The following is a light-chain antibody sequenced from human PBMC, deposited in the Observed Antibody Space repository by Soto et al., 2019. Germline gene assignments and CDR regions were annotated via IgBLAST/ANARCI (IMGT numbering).Light chain of an antibody. J-gene: IGKJ1*01. V-gene: IGKV3-20*01. CDR3: QQYGNSAWT. Sequence: EIVLTQSPGTLSLSPGERATLSCRASQNVRSPYLAWYQQKPGQAPRLLIYAASSRAAGIPDRFSGSGSGTDFTLTISRLEPEDFAVYYCQQYGNSAWTFGQGPKVEIK. CDR2: AAS. CDR1: QNVRSPY.